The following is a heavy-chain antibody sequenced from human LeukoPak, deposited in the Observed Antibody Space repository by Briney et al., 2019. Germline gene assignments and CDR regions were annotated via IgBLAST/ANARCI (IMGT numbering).Heavy chain of an antibody. CDR3: AKDHYYDSSGYYSYFDD. Sequence: PGRSLRLSCAASGFTFSSYAMSWVRQAPGKGLEWVSAISGSGGSTYYADSVKGRFTISRDNSKNTLYLQMNSLRAEDTAVYYCAKDHYYDSSGYYSYFDDWGQGTLVTVSS. CDR2: ISGSGGST. J-gene: IGHJ4*02. V-gene: IGHV3-23*01. D-gene: IGHD3-22*01. CDR1: GFTFSSYA.